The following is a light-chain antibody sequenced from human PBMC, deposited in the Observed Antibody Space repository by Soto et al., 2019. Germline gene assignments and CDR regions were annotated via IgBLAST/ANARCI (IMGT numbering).Light chain of an antibody. CDR1: QGVNSW. J-gene: IGKJ2*01. CDR3: QQANTYPYT. CDR2: AAS. Sequence: DLHMTQSPSSVSASVGDRVTITCRASQGVNSWLAWYQQKPGKAPRLLIYAASSLESGVPSRFSGSGSGTDFSLTISSLQPEDFATYYCQQANTYPYTFGQGTKLEIK. V-gene: IGKV1-12*01.